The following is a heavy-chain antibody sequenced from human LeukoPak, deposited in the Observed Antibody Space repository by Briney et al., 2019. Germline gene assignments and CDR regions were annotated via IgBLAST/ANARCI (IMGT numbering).Heavy chain of an antibody. Sequence: GASVKVSCKASGYTFTSYAMNWVRQAPGQGLEWMGWINTTTGNPTYAQGFTGRFVFSLDTSVSTAYLQISSLKAEDTAVYYCARLIYDSSTYYYDSSGYYFFDYWGQGTLVTVSS. CDR2: INTTTGNP. J-gene: IGHJ4*02. V-gene: IGHV7-4-1*02. CDR3: ARLIYDSSTYYYDSSGYYFFDY. D-gene: IGHD3-22*01. CDR1: GYTFTSYA.